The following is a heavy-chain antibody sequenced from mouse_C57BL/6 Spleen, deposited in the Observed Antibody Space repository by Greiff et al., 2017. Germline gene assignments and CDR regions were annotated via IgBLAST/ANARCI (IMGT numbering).Heavy chain of an antibody. V-gene: IGHV5-17*01. CDR2: ISSGSSTI. D-gene: IGHD1-1*01. Sequence: EVQLQESGGGLVKPGGSLKLSCAASGFTFSDYGMHWVRQAPEKGLEWVAYISSGSSTIYYADTVKGRFTISRDNAKNTLFLQMTSLRSEDTAMYYCAIYYYGSSPYWYFDVWGTGTTVTVSS. CDR1: GFTFSDYG. CDR3: AIYYYGSSPYWYFDV. J-gene: IGHJ1*03.